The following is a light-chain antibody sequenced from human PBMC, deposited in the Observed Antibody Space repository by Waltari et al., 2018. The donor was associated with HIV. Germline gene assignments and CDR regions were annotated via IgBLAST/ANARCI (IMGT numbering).Light chain of an antibody. CDR2: DDN. V-gene: IGLV1-51*01. J-gene: IGLJ3*02. Sequence: QSVLTQPPPVSAAAGQRVTIPCSGRHSILGNHYLSWYQQFPGTAPKLLLFDDNKRPSGIPDRFSGSRSDTSATLVISGLQTGDEATYYCGGWDASLGVLFGGGTELTVL. CDR1: HSILGNHY. CDR3: GGWDASLGVL.